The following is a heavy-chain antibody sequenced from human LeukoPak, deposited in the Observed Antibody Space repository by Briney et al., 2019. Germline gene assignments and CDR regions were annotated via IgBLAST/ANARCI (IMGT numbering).Heavy chain of an antibody. D-gene: IGHD2-2*01. Sequence: ASVKVSCKVSGYTLTELSMHWVRQAPGKGLEWMGGFDPEDGETIYAQKFQGRVTMTEDTSTDTAYMELSSLRSEDTAVYYCAAPLLYCSSTSCNDAFDIWGQGTMVTVSS. CDR1: GYTLTELS. V-gene: IGHV1-24*01. CDR3: AAPLLYCSSTSCNDAFDI. J-gene: IGHJ3*02. CDR2: FDPEDGET.